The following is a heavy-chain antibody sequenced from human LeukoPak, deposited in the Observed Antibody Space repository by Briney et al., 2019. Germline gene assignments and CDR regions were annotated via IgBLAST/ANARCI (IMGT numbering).Heavy chain of an antibody. CDR1: GGSISSGSNY. CDR2: IYTSGRT. CDR3: ARDEGSLGSTWFDP. V-gene: IGHV4-61*02. Sequence: SETLSLTCTDSGGSISSGSNYWSWIRQPAGKGLEWIGRIYTSGRTNYNPSLKSRVTISVDTSKNQFFLKLSSVTAADTAVYYCARDEGSLGSTWFDPWGQGTLVTVSS. D-gene: IGHD3-10*01. J-gene: IGHJ5*02.